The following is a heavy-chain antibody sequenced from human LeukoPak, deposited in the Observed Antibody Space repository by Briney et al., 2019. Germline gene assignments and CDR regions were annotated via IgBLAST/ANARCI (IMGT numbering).Heavy chain of an antibody. D-gene: IGHD6-19*01. CDR1: GASISTYY. CDR2: IYYSGSS. CDR3: ATLDIGSCSGWYFRY. J-gene: IGHJ4*02. Sequence: SETLSLTYAVSGASISTYYWSWLRQPPGKGLQWIGYIYYSGSSNYNPSLESRVTMSVDTSKNQFSLKLNSVTAVDTAVYYCATLDIGSCSGWYFRYWGQGTLSTVSS. V-gene: IGHV4-59*01.